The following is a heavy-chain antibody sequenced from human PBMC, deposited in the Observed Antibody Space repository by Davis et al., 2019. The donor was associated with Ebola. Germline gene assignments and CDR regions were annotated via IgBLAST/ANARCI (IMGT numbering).Heavy chain of an antibody. Sequence: AASVKVSCKASGYTFTSYYMHWVRQAPGQGLEWMGIINPSGCSTSYAQKFQGRVTMTRDTSTSTVYSELTSLRSEDTAVYYWARDGEVVVTAAILSYYYYYGMDVWGQGTTVTVSS. CDR1: GYTFTSYY. CDR3: ARDGEVVVTAAILSYYYYYGMDV. D-gene: IGHD2-2*02. V-gene: IGHV1-46*01. J-gene: IGHJ6*02. CDR2: INPSGCST.